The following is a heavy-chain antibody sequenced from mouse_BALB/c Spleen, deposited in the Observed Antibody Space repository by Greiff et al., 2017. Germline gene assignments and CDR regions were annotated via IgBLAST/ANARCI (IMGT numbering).Heavy chain of an antibody. CDR3: ARFGLRYYYAMDY. D-gene: IGHD2-4*01. Sequence: DVQLQESGPELVKPGASMKISCKASGYSFTGYTMNWVKQSHGKNLEWIGLINPYNGGTRYNQKFKGKATLTVDKSSSTAYMELLSLTSEDSAVYYCARFGLRYYYAMDYWGQGTSVTVSS. V-gene: IGHV1-18*01. J-gene: IGHJ4*01. CDR1: GYSFTGYT. CDR2: INPYNGGT.